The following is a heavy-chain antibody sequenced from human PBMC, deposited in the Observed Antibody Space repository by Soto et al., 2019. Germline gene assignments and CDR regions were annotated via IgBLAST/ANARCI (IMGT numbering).Heavy chain of an antibody. Sequence: EVQLVESGGGLVQPGGSLRLSCAASGFTFSNYWMTWVRQAPGKGLEWVANINQDGSVKYYVDSVKGRCTTSRDNAKNSLFLHVNSLRAEDTAVYYCARIGYSSSSLDYWGQGTLVTVSS. CDR2: INQDGSVK. J-gene: IGHJ4*02. V-gene: IGHV3-7*01. D-gene: IGHD6-6*01. CDR3: ARIGYSSSSLDY. CDR1: GFTFSNYW.